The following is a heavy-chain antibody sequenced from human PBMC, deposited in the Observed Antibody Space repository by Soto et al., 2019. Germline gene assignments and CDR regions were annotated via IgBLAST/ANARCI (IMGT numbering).Heavy chain of an antibody. J-gene: IGHJ4*02. CDR3: ASPYSSSSDFDY. D-gene: IGHD6-6*01. CDR2: INPKSGGT. V-gene: IGHV1-2*02. CDR1: GYTFTGYY. Sequence: ASVKVSCKASGYTFTGYYMHWVRQAPGQGLEWMGWINPKSGGTNYAQKFQGRVTMTRDTSSSTAYMELSRLRSDDTAVYYCASPYSSSSDFDYWGQGTLVTVSS.